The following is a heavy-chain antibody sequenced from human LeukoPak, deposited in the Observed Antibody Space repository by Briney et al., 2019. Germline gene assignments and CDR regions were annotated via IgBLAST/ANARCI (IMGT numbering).Heavy chain of an antibody. CDR1: GGSISSYY. Sequence: SETLSFTCTVSGGSISSYYWSWIRQPPGKGLEWIGYIYYSGSTNYNPSLKSRVTISVDTSKNQFSLKLSSVTAADTAVYYCARDIGDYGDPNWFDPWGQGTLVTVSS. CDR2: IYYSGST. D-gene: IGHD4-17*01. CDR3: ARDIGDYGDPNWFDP. J-gene: IGHJ5*02. V-gene: IGHV4-59*01.